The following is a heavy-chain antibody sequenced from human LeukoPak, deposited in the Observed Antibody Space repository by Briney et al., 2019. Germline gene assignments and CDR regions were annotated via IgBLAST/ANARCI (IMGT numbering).Heavy chain of an antibody. V-gene: IGHV4-59*11. J-gene: IGHJ4*02. D-gene: IGHD3-16*01. Sequence: SETLSLTCSVSDDSFNSHYWSRIRQPPQKGLEFIGYAHFRWAAIYDPSLKSRVTIAVDTSKKQLSLRLGSVTAADTAVYFCARLQGGTPYRYYFDYWGQGTLVTVSS. CDR3: ARLQGGTPYRYYFDY. CDR2: AHFRWAA. CDR1: DDSFNSHY.